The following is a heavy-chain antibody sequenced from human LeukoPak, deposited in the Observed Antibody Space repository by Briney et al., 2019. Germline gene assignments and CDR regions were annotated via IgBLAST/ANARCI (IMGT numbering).Heavy chain of an antibody. CDR2: IYHSGST. Sequence: PSETLSLTCAVSSYSISSGYYWGWIRQPPGKGLEWIGSIYHSGSTYYNPSLKSRVTISVDTSKNQFSLKLSSVTAAATAVYYCARGVAAAGTNYFDYWGQGTLVTVSS. J-gene: IGHJ4*02. CDR1: SYSISSGYY. V-gene: IGHV4-38-2*01. CDR3: ARGVAAAGTNYFDY. D-gene: IGHD6-13*01.